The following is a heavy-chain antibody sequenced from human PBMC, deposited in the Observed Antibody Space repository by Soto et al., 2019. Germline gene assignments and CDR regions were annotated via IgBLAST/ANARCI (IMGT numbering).Heavy chain of an antibody. J-gene: IGHJ4*02. D-gene: IGHD3-10*01. CDR1: GDSISSSIW. CDR3: SRRGDGSGSLDY. CDR2: IYHSGTT. Sequence: QVQLQESGPGLVKPPGTLSLTCAVSGDSISSSIWWSWVRLPPGKGLAWIGEIYHSGTTNYNPSLNSRVTISVDKSKNQFSLKMNSLTAADTAVYFCSRRGDGSGSLDYWGQGTLVTVFS. V-gene: IGHV4-4*01.